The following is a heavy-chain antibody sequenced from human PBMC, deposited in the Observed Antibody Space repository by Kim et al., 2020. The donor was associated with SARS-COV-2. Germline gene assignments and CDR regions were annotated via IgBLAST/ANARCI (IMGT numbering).Heavy chain of an antibody. D-gene: IGHD2-2*02. V-gene: IGHV4-34*01. CDR1: GGSFSGYY. Sequence: SETLSLTCAVYGGSFSGYYWSWIRQPPGKGLEWIGEINHSGSTNYNPSLKSRVTISVDTSKNQFSLKLSSVTAADTAVYYCARGLRLGCSSTSCYKLGDAFDIWGQGTMVNVSS. CDR3: ARGLRLGCSSTSCYKLGDAFDI. CDR2: INHSGST. J-gene: IGHJ3*02.